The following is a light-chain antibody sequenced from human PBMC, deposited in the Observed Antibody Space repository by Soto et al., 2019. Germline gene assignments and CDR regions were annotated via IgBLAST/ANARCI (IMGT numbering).Light chain of an antibody. CDR3: QQLQRTQFT. CDR2: GAS. V-gene: IGKV1-9*01. CDR1: RGVSRN. J-gene: IGKJ3*01. Sequence: DIQMTQSPSSLSASVGDRVTITCRASRGVSRNLNWYQQRAGKAPKLLIYGASTLQSGVPSRLSGSGSGTEFTLTISSLQPEDFATYHCQQLQRTQFTSGPGTTVDV.